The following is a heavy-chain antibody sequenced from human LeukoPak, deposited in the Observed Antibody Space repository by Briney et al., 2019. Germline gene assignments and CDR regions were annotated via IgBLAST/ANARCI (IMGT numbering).Heavy chain of an antibody. J-gene: IGHJ4*02. CDR1: GGSMKDYY. V-gene: IGHV4-59*12. CDR3: ARESADYVRGGFSDY. CDR2: INDNGHS. D-gene: IGHD3-16*01. Sequence: SETLSLTCSVSGGSMKDYYWSWIRQPPGKGLEWIAYINDNGHSGYNPALESRVTISVDTPKNHFSLRLRSVTAADTAVYFCARESADYVRGGFSDYWGQGILVTVSS.